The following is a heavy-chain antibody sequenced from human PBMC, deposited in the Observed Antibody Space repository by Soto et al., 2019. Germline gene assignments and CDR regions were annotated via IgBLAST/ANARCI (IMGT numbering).Heavy chain of an antibody. V-gene: IGHV4-59*01. J-gene: IGHJ6*02. CDR1: GGSLSNYY. CDR3: AREYQLHYGLDA. Sequence: LSLTCTVSGGSLSNYYWTWIRQPPGKGPEWIGYIYYSGNTNYNPSLKSRVTISLDTSKNQFSLNLNSVTAADTAVYFCAREYQLHYGLDAWGRGTTVTVSS. CDR2: IYYSGNT. D-gene: IGHD2-2*01.